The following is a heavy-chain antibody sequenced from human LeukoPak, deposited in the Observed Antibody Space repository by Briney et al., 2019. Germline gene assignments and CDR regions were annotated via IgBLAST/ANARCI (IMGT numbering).Heavy chain of an antibody. CDR3: AKGFSVLASNHYYYYGMDV. CDR2: ISEDGGST. Sequence: GGSLRLSCAASGITIHNYAMHWVRQAPGKGLEWVSLISEDGGSTYYADSVKGRFTISRDNGKNSLYLQMNSLRTEDTALYYCAKGFSVLASNHYYYYGMDVWGQGTTVTVSS. CDR1: GITIHNYA. D-gene: IGHD1-14*01. V-gene: IGHV3-43*02. J-gene: IGHJ6*02.